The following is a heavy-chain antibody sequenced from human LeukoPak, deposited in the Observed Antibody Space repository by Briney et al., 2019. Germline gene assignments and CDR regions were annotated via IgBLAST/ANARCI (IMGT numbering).Heavy chain of an antibody. CDR2: IYYSGST. V-gene: IGHV4-59*01. J-gene: IGHJ6*04. D-gene: IGHD6-13*01. CDR1: GGSISSYY. Sequence: SSETLSLTCTVSGGSISSYYWSWIRQPPGKGLEWIGYIYYSGSTNYNPSLKSRVTISVDTSKNQFSLKLSSVTAADTAVYYCARGPYSAELYGMDVWGKGTTVTVSS. CDR3: ARGPYSAELYGMDV.